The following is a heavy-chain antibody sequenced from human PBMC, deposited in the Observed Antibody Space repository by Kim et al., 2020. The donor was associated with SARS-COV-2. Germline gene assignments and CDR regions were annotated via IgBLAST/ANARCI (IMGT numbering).Heavy chain of an antibody. D-gene: IGHD4-17*01. CDR2: IKQDGSEK. V-gene: IGHV3-7*01. CDR1: GFTFSSYW. Sequence: GGSLRRSCAASGFTFSSYWMSWVRQAPGKGLEWVANIKQDGSEKYYVDSVKGRFTISRDNAKNSLYLQMNSLRAEDTAVYYCARDGTTVVTPLDYWGQGTLVTVSS. CDR3: ARDGTTVVTPLDY. J-gene: IGHJ4*02.